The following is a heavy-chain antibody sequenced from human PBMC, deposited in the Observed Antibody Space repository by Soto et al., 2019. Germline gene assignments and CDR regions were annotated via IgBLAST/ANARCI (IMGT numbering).Heavy chain of an antibody. D-gene: IGHD3-22*01. J-gene: IGHJ4*02. V-gene: IGHV5-51*01. Sequence: XESLKISWKGSEYSFSSYVLGWVRQMPGKGLEWMGIIYPGDSDTTYSPSFQGQVTISADKSISTAYLQWSSLKASDTAIYYCARRQGQGKTVIITPNFDYWGQGTLVTVSS. CDR1: EYSFSSYV. CDR3: ARRQGQGKTVIITPNFDY. CDR2: IYPGDSDT.